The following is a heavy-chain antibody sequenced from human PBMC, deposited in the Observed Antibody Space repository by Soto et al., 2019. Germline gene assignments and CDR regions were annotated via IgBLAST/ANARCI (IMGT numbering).Heavy chain of an antibody. Sequence: QVQLQESGPGLVKPSQTLSLTCTVSGGSISTGGYYWTWIRQHPGKGLEWIGYLYYSGSTYYNPYIKSRVTISVDTSKNQFSLKLSSVTAADTAVYYCARGLSVTLFDNWGQGTLVTVSS. J-gene: IGHJ4*02. CDR3: ARGLSVTLFDN. CDR2: LYYSGST. V-gene: IGHV4-31*03. D-gene: IGHD4-17*01. CDR1: GGSISTGGYY.